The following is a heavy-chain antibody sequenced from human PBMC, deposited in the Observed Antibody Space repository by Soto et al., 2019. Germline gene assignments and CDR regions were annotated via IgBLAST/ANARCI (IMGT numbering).Heavy chain of an antibody. CDR2: INPSGGST. D-gene: IGHD2-15*01. V-gene: IGHV1-46*03. J-gene: IGHJ6*02. CDR3: ARTYCSGGSCYSKDLYYYYYGMDV. CDR1: GYTFTSYY. Sequence: GASVKVSCKASGYTFTSYYMHWVRQAPGQGLEWMGIINPSGGSTSYAQKFQGRVTMTRDTSTSTVYMELSSLGSEDTAVYYCARTYCSGGSCYSKDLYYYYYGMDVWGQGTTVTVSS.